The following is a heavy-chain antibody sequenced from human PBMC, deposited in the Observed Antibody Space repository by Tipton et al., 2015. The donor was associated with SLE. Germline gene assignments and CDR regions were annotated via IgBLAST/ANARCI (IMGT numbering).Heavy chain of an antibody. V-gene: IGHV3-74*01. Sequence: SLRLSCAASGFTFSSFWMHWVRQVPGKGLVWVSRINIDGSTTNYADSVKGRFTIPRDNAKNTLYLQMNSLRAEDTAVYYCARGSGVGDYWGQGTLVTVSS. CDR2: INIDGSTT. J-gene: IGHJ4*02. CDR1: GFTFSSFW. D-gene: IGHD3-3*01. CDR3: ARGSGVGDY.